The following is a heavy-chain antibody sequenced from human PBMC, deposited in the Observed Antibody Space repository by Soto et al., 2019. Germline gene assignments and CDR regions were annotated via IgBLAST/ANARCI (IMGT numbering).Heavy chain of an antibody. CDR1: ELKFSHYA. J-gene: IGHJ4*02. V-gene: IGHV3-23*01. Sequence: EVQLSDSGGGLVQPGGSLRLSCEASELKFSHYAMTWVRQAPGRGPEWVSTVSGIGDETFYADSVRGRFTISRDNSKDTAYLVMNSLRVEDTAVYYCAKGGHLSFFDYWGQGTLVTVSS. CDR2: VSGIGDET. CDR3: AKGGHLSFFDY.